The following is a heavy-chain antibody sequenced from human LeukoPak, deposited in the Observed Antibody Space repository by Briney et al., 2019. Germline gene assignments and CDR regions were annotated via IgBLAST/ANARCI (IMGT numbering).Heavy chain of an antibody. V-gene: IGHV3-21*01. CDR1: GFTFSSYS. D-gene: IGHD3-22*01. Sequence: GGSLRLSCAASGFTFSSYSMNWVRQAPGKGLEWVSSISSSSSYIYYADSVKGRFTNSRDNAKNSLYLQMNSLRAEDTAVYYCARVRRYFDTSGYQVFWFDPWGQGTRVTVSS. CDR3: ARVRRYFDTSGYQVFWFDP. CDR2: ISSSSSYI. J-gene: IGHJ5*02.